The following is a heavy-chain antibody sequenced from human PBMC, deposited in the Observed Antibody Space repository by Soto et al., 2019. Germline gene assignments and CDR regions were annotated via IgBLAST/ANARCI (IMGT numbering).Heavy chain of an antibody. Sequence: ASVKVSCKASGYTFTSYGISWVRQAPGQGLEWMGWISAYNVNTNYAQKLQGRVTMTTDTSTSTAYMELRSLRSDDTAVYYCAGAAANHYYYYMDVWGKGTTVTVSS. J-gene: IGHJ6*03. CDR2: ISAYNVNT. CDR3: AGAAANHYYYYMDV. CDR1: GYTFTSYG. V-gene: IGHV1-18*01. D-gene: IGHD2-2*01.